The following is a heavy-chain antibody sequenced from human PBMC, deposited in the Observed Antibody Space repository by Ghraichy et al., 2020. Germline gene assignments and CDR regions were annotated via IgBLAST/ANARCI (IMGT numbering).Heavy chain of an antibody. J-gene: IGHJ6*03. Sequence: SETLSLTCTVSGGSISSGGYYWSWIRQHPGKGLEWIGYIYYSGSTYYNPSLKSRVTISVDTSKNQFSLKLSSVTAADTAVYYCARSNIVVDQYYYYYMDVWGKGTTVTVSS. CDR3: ARSNIVVDQYYYYYMDV. CDR1: GGSISSGGYY. CDR2: IYYSGST. D-gene: IGHD2-2*01. V-gene: IGHV4-31*03.